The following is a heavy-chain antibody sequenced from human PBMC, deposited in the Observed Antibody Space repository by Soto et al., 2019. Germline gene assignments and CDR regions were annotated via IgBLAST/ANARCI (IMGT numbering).Heavy chain of an antibody. V-gene: IGHV1-18*01. CDR1: DYTFNTYG. CDR2: ISTYNGNT. Sequence: ASVKVSCKASDYTFNTYGISWVRQAPGQGLEWMGWISTYNGNTKYAEKVQGRVTMTTDTSTSTAYMELRSLRSDDTAVYYCAKNGGDSTWYSLDYWGQGTLVTVSS. CDR3: AKNGGDSTWYSLDY. D-gene: IGHD2-21*01. J-gene: IGHJ4*02.